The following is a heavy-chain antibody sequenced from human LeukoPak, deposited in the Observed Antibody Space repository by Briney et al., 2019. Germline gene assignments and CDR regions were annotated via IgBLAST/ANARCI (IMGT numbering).Heavy chain of an antibody. CDR2: IYYSGST. V-gene: IGHV4-31*03. J-gene: IGHJ4*02. D-gene: IGHD3-22*01. Sequence: SQTLSLTCTVSGGSISSGGYFWSWIRQHPGKGLEWIGYIYYSGSTYYNPSLKSRVTISVDTSRDQFSLKLSSVTAADTAVYYCARLRQDYYYDSSGSSSYFDYWGQGTLVTVSS. CDR3: ARLRQDYYYDSSGSSSYFDY. CDR1: GGSISSGGYF.